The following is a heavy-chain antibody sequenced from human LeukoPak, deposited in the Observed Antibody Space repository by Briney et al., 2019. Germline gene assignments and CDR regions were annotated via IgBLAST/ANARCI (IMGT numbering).Heavy chain of an antibody. CDR3: AKGGYSYVFDY. J-gene: IGHJ4*02. D-gene: IGHD5-18*01. CDR2: SYYSGNT. V-gene: IGHV4-59*01. Sequence: PSETPSLTCIVSGGSISSYYWNWIRQPPGKGLEWIGYSYYSGNTNYNPSLKSRVTISVDMSKNQFSLKLSSVTAADTAVYYCAKGGYSYVFDYWGQGTLVTVSS. CDR1: GGSISSYY.